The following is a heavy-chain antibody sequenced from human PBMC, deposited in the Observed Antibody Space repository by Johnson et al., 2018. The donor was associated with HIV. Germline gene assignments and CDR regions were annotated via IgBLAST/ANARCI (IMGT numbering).Heavy chain of an antibody. J-gene: IGHJ3*01. CDR3: ARSRWADDAFDG. D-gene: IGHD1-26*01. CDR1: GFTFSNYA. V-gene: IGHV3-30-3*01. Sequence: QVQLVESGGGLVQPGGSLRLSCPASGFTFSNYAMHWVRQAPGKGLEWVAVISYDGSNKYYADYVKGRFNLSRDNSKNTLYLQMNSLRAEDTAVYYCARSRWADDAFDGWGQGTMVTVSS. CDR2: ISYDGSNK.